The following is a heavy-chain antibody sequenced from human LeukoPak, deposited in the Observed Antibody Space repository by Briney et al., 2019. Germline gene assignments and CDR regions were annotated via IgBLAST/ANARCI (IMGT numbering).Heavy chain of an antibody. CDR2: IWYDGSNK. CDR1: GFTFSSYG. V-gene: IGHV3-33*01. D-gene: IGHD5-12*01. CDR3: ARDLPPATGFDY. J-gene: IGHJ4*02. Sequence: PGGSLRLSCAASGFTFSSYGMHWVRQAPGKGLEWVAVIWYDGSNKYYADSVKGRFTISRDNSKNTLYLQTNSLRAEDTAVYYCARDLPPATGFDYWGQGTLVTVSS.